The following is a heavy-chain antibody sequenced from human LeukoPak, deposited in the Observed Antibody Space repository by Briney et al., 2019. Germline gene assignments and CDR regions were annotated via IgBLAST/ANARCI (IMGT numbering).Heavy chain of an antibody. Sequence: GASVKVSCKASGGTFSSYAISWVRQAPGQGLEWMGGIIPIFGTANYAQKFQGRVTITADVSTSTAYMELSSLRSEDTAVYYCARGPTQAAYYYDSSGYYPPLDYWGQGTLVTVSS. CDR1: GGTFSSYA. CDR3: ARGPTQAAYYYDSSGYYPPLDY. D-gene: IGHD3-22*01. V-gene: IGHV1-69*13. J-gene: IGHJ4*02. CDR2: IIPIFGTA.